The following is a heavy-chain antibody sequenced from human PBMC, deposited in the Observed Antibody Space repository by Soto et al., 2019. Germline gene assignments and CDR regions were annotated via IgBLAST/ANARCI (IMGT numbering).Heavy chain of an antibody. Sequence: ASVKGYCKASGYTFTYYYSHCVRQTPGQGLEWMGVINPSTGSTNYAQKFQRRVTMTRDTSTTTVYMELGSLRADDTAVYYCSRSPYSSGSYYPIDYWGQGTLVTVSS. CDR3: SRSPYSSGSYYPIDY. CDR1: GYTFTYYY. V-gene: IGHV1-46*01. CDR2: INPSTGST. D-gene: IGHD3-22*01. J-gene: IGHJ4*02.